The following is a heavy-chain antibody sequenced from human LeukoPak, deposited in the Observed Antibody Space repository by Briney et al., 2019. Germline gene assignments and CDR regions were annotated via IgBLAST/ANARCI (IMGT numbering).Heavy chain of an antibody. CDR1: GYTFTSYY. D-gene: IGHD6-19*01. CDR3: ARSYSAVAFDY. CDR2: INPSGGST. J-gene: IGHJ4*02. V-gene: IGHV1-46*03. Sequence: ASVKASCKASGYTFTSYYMHWVRQAPGQGLEWMGIINPSGGSTSYAQKFQGRVTMTRDTSTSTVYMELSSLRSEDTAVYYCARSYSAVAFDYWGQGTLVTVSS.